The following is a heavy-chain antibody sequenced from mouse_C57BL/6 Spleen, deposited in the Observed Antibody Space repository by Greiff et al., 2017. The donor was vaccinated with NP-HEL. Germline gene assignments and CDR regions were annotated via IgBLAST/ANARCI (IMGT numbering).Heavy chain of an antibody. CDR3: ASLTTVVAPHWYFDV. D-gene: IGHD1-1*01. CDR2: IWTGGGT. J-gene: IGHJ1*03. V-gene: IGHV2-9-1*01. Sequence: VQLQESGPGLVAPSQSLSITCTVSGFSLTSYAISWVRQPPGKGLEWLGVIWTGGGTNYNSALKARLSISKDNSKSQVFVKMNSLQTDDTARYYCASLTTVVAPHWYFDVWGTGTTVTVSS. CDR1: GFSLTSYA.